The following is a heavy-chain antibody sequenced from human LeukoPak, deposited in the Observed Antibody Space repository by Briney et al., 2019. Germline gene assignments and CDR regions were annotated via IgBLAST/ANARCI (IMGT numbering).Heavy chain of an antibody. CDR2: IGLTSDDI. CDR1: GFTFSSYS. Sequence: GGSLRLSCAASGFTFSSYSMNWVRQAPGKGLEWVSHIGLTSDDIYYADSVRGRFTVSRDVSKNSVHLEMNNLRADDTAVYYCAKSLTALDYWGQGTLVTVSS. V-gene: IGHV3-21*05. D-gene: IGHD7-27*01. J-gene: IGHJ4*02. CDR3: AKSLTALDY.